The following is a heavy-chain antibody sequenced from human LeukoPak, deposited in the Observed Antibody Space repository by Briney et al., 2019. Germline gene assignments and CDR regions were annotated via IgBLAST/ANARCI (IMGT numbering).Heavy chain of an antibody. CDR3: ARSYYDSSGYYSALFDP. CDR2: IYYSGST. J-gene: IGHJ5*02. CDR1: GGSLSSYH. V-gene: IGHV4-59*06. Sequence: SETLSLTCTVSGGSLSSYHWSWIRQPAGKGLEWIGYIYYSGSTYYNPSLKSRVTISVDTSKHQFSLKLSSVTAADTAVYYCARSYYDSSGYYSALFDPWGQGTLVTVSS. D-gene: IGHD3-22*01.